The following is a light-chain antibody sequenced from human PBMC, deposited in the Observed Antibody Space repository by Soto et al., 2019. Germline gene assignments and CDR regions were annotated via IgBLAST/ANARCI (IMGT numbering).Light chain of an antibody. J-gene: IGLJ3*02. Sequence: QSALTQPASVSGSPGQSITISCTGTSSDVGGYNYVSWYQQHPGKAPKLMIYEVSNRPSGVSNRFSGSESGNTASLTISGLQAEDEADYYCSSYTGSNTPVVFGGGTKLTVL. CDR2: EVS. V-gene: IGLV2-14*01. CDR3: SSYTGSNTPVV. CDR1: SSDVGGYNY.